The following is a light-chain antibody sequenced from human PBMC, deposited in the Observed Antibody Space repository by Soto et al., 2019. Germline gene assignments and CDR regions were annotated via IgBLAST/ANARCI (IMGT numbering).Light chain of an antibody. V-gene: IGKV1-5*03. CDR1: QSISSW. CDR2: KAS. J-gene: IGKJ4*01. Sequence: DIRMTQSPSTLSASVGDRVTITCRASQSISSWLAWYQQKPGKAPKLLIYKASSLESGVPSRFSGSESGTEFILTISSLQPDDFATYYCQQYSGYSLTFGGGTKVEIK. CDR3: QQYSGYSLT.